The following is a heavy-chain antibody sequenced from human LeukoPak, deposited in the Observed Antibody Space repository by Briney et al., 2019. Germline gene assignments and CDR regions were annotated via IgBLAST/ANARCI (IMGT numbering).Heavy chain of an antibody. Sequence: ASVKVSCKASGYTFTSYGISWVRQAPGQGLEWMGWINTNTGNPTYAQGFTGRFVFSLDTSVSTAYLQISSLKAEDTAVYYCARTRVVGWFYFDYWGQGTLVTVSS. CDR2: INTNTGNP. D-gene: IGHD2-15*01. J-gene: IGHJ4*02. CDR3: ARTRVVGWFYFDY. CDR1: GYTFTSYG. V-gene: IGHV7-4-1*02.